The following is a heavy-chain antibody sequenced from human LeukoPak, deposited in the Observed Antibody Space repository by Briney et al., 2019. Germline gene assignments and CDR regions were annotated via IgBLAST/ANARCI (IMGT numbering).Heavy chain of an antibody. CDR1: GYSISSGYS. CDR2: INHSGST. CDR3: ARPAPGGYYDSSGYGY. J-gene: IGHJ4*02. Sequence: SETLSLACAVSGYSISSGYSWGWIRQPPGKGLEWIGEINHSGSTNYNPSLKSRVTISVDTSKNQFSLKLSSVTAADTAVYYCARPAPGGYYDSSGYGYWGQGTLVTVSS. D-gene: IGHD3-22*01. V-gene: IGHV4-38-2*01.